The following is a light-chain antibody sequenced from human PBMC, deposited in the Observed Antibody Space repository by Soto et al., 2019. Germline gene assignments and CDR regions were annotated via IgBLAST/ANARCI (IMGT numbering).Light chain of an antibody. CDR1: SSNIGNNY. Sequence: QSVLTLPPSVSAAPRQKVTIACYGSSSNIGNNYVSWYHQLPGTAPKLVIYDNNKRPSDIPDRFSGSKSGTSATLDITGLQTGDEGDYYCGAWASSLSAVLFGGGTKVTVL. J-gene: IGLJ2*01. V-gene: IGLV1-51*01. CDR3: GAWASSLSAVL. CDR2: DNN.